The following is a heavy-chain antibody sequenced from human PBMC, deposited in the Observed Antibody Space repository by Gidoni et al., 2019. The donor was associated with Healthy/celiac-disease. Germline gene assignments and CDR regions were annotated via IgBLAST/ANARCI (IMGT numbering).Heavy chain of an antibody. V-gene: IGHV4-34*01. Sequence: QVQLQQWGAGLLKPSETLSLTCAVYGGSFRGYYWSWIRQPPGKGLEWSGEINHSGSTNYNPSLKSRVTISVDTSKNQFSLKLSSVTAADTAVYYCARETAYYYDSSGYYSSGRIDYWGQGTLVTVSS. CDR3: ARETAYYYDSSGYYSSGRIDY. CDR1: GGSFRGYY. D-gene: IGHD3-22*01. CDR2: INHSGST. J-gene: IGHJ4*02.